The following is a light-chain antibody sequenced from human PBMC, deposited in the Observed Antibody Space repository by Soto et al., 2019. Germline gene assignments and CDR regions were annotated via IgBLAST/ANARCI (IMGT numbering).Light chain of an antibody. CDR3: QQYYSYPLT. V-gene: IGKV1-8*01. Sequence: PFPQSPSSLSASVGDRVTITFRASQDISDYLNWYQQKPGKAPKLLIYAASTLQSGVPSRFSGSGSGTDFTLTISCLQSEDFATYYCQQYYSYPLTFGGGTKVDIK. CDR1: QDISDY. CDR2: AAS. J-gene: IGKJ4*01.